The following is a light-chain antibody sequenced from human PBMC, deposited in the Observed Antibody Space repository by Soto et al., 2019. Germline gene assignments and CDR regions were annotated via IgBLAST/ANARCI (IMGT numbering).Light chain of an antibody. V-gene: IGKV1-5*03. CDR3: QQYNTYWT. CDR2: TAS. J-gene: IGKJ1*01. CDR1: QSISTW. Sequence: DIQMTQSPSTLSASVGDRVTIICRASQSISTWLAWYQQKPGKAPKLLIYTASTLESGVPSRFSGSGSGTEFTLTISSLQPDDFATYYCQQYNTYWTFGQGTKVDIK.